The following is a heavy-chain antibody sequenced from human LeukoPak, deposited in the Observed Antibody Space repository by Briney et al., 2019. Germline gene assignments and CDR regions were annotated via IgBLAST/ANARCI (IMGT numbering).Heavy chain of an antibody. CDR2: IYYSGST. CDR3: ARDDRDGYNFEH. V-gene: IGHV4-59*01. Sequence: PSETLSLTCTVSGGSISSYYWSWIRQPPGKGLEWIGYIYYSGSTNYNPSLKSRVTISVDTSKNQFSLKLSSVTAADTAVYYCARDDRDGYNFEHWGQGTLVTVSS. J-gene: IGHJ4*02. CDR1: GGSISSYY. D-gene: IGHD5-24*01.